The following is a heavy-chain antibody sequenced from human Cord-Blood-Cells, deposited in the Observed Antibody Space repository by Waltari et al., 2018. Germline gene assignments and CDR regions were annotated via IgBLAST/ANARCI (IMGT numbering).Heavy chain of an antibody. CDR1: GYSFTSYW. V-gene: IGHV5-51*01. Sequence: EVQLVQSGAEVKKPGESLKISCKGSGYSFTSYWIGWVRQMPGKGLAWGGITCPGDSDTRYGPAFQGQVTISADKSISTAYLQWSSLKASDTAMYYCARRYCGGDCYSFDYWGQGTLVTVSS. CDR2: TCPGDSDT. D-gene: IGHD2-21*02. CDR3: ARRYCGGDCYSFDY. J-gene: IGHJ4*02.